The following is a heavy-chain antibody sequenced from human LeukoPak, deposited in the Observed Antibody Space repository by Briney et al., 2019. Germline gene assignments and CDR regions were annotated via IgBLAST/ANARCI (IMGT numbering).Heavy chain of an antibody. CDR2: IYSGGST. Sequence: PGGSLRLSCAASGFTVSSNYMSWVRQAPGKGLEWVSVIYSGGSTYYADSVKGRFTISRDNSKNTLYLQMNSLRAEDTAVYYCASLALSLYGSGGIEDYWGQGTLVTVSS. CDR3: ASLALSLYGSGGIEDY. V-gene: IGHV3-53*01. J-gene: IGHJ4*02. CDR1: GFTVSSNY. D-gene: IGHD3-10*01.